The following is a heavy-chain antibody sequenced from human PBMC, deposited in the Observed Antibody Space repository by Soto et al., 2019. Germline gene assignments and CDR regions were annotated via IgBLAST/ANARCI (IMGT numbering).Heavy chain of an antibody. Sequence: EVQLVESGGGLVQPGGSLRLSCAASGFTFSSYSMNWVRQAPGKGLEWVSYISSSSSTIYYADSVKGRFTISRDNAKNSLYLQMNSLRDEDTAVYYCARTNLIVGATYWFAPWGQGTLVTVSS. D-gene: IGHD1-26*01. V-gene: IGHV3-48*02. CDR2: ISSSSSTI. J-gene: IGHJ5*02. CDR1: GFTFSSYS. CDR3: ARTNLIVGATYWFAP.